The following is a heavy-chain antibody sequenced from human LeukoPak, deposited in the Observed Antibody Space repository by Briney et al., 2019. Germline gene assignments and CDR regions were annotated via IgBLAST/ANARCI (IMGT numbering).Heavy chain of an antibody. CDR1: GGSISSSSYY. D-gene: IGHD6-19*01. CDR2: IYYSGST. CDR3: ARDYGIVPSDDTAVAGTGYDY. J-gene: IGHJ4*02. V-gene: IGHV4-39*07. Sequence: SETLSLTCAVSGGSISSSSYYWGWIRQPPGKGLEWIGSIYYSGSTYYNPSLKSRVTISVDTSKNQFSLKLSSVTAADTAVYYCARDYGIVPSDDTAVAGTGYDYWGQGTLVTVSS.